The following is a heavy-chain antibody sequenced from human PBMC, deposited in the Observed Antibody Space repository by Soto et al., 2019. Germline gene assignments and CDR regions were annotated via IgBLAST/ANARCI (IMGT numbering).Heavy chain of an antibody. D-gene: IGHD3-3*01. CDR3: ARDDVLGSVEWLSY. CDR2: IIAILDKS. J-gene: IGHJ4*02. Sequence: QVQLVQSGAEVKKPGSSVKLSCKVSGGTFTSYSFSWVRQAPGQGLEWMGRIIAILDKSHYEPTFQDRVTITADKSTITVYMDLSSLRSDDTAVYYWARDDVLGSVEWLSYWGQGTQVIVSS. V-gene: IGHV1-69*08. CDR1: GGTFTSYS.